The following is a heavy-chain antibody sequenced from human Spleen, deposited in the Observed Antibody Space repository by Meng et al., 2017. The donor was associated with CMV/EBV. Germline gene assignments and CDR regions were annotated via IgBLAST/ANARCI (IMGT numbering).Heavy chain of an antibody. Sequence: GGSLRLSCAASGFTFNIYWMHWVRQAPGKGLVWVSRINTDGSSVTYADSVKGRFTISRDNAQNTVYLQMNSLRAEDTAVYYCAGGYSGYDWPYWGQGTLVTVSS. J-gene: IGHJ4*02. CDR2: INTDGSSV. D-gene: IGHD5-12*01. CDR3: AGGYSGYDWPY. V-gene: IGHV3-74*03. CDR1: GFTFNIYW.